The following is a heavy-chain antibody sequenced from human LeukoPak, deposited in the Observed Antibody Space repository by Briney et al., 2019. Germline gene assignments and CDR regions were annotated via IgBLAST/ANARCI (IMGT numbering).Heavy chain of an antibody. J-gene: IGHJ4*02. CDR3: AREERDYYDSSGYYY. Sequence: SATLSLTCAVSGGSISSSNWWSWVRQPPGKGLEWIGEIYHSGSTNYNPSLKSRVTISVDKSKNQFSLKLSSVTAADTAVYYCAREERDYYDSSGYYYWGQGTLVTVSS. D-gene: IGHD3-22*01. CDR1: GGSISSSNW. V-gene: IGHV4-4*02. CDR2: IYHSGST.